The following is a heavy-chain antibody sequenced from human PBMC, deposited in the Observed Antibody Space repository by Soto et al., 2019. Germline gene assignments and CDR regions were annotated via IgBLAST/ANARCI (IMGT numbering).Heavy chain of an antibody. J-gene: IGHJ5*02. Sequence: SETLSLTCTVSGGSIRRGDLYWSWIRQPPGKGLEWIGYIYYSGSTYYNPSLKSRATISVDTSKNQFSLKLSSVTAADTAVYYCSRLVAATEGWSDPWGQGPLVTVSP. CDR3: SRLVAATEGWSDP. CDR2: IYYSGST. D-gene: IGHD2-15*01. V-gene: IGHV4-30-4*01. CDR1: GGSIRRGDLY.